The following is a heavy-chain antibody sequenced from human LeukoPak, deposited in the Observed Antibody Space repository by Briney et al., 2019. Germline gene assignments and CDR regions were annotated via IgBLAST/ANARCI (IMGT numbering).Heavy chain of an antibody. CDR1: GFTFSDYY. CDR3: ARDRENIVLVPATRNDY. CDR2: ISSSGSTI. J-gene: IGHJ4*02. Sequence: PGGSLRLSCAASGFTFSDYYMSWIRQPPGKGLEWVSYISSSGSTIYYADSVKGRFTISRDNAENSLYLQMNSLRAEDTAVYYCARDRENIVLVPATRNDYWGQGTLVTVSS. D-gene: IGHD2-2*01. V-gene: IGHV3-11*04.